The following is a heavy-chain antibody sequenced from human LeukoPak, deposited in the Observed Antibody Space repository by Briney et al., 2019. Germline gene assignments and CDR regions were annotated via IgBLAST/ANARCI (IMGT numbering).Heavy chain of an antibody. V-gene: IGHV1-69-2*01. CDR2: VDPEDGET. CDR3: ATGAVVVPALDY. Sequence: ASVKVSCKASGYTFTDYYMHWVQQAPGKGLEWMGLVDPEDGETIYAEKFQGRVTITADTSTDTAYMELSSLRSEDTAVYYCATGAVVVPALDYWGQGTLVTVSS. D-gene: IGHD2-2*01. J-gene: IGHJ4*02. CDR1: GYTFTDYY.